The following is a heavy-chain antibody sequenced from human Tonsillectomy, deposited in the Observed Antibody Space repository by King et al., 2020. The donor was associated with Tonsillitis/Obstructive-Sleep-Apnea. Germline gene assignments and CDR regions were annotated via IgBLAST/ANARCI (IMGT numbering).Heavy chain of an antibody. CDR1: GGSISSYY. V-gene: IGHV4-59*01. D-gene: IGHD2-21*02. CDR2: IYYSGST. CDR3: AREGSDGYFDY. J-gene: IGHJ4*02. Sequence: MQLQESGPGLVKPSETLSLTCTVSGGSISSYYWTWIRQPPGKGLEWIGYIYYSGSTNYNPSLKSRVTISVDTSKNHFSLNLSSVTAADTAVYYCAREGSDGYFDYWGQGTLVTVSS.